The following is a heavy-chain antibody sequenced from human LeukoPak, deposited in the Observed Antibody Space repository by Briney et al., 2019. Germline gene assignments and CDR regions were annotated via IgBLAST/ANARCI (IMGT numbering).Heavy chain of an antibody. Sequence: RPSETLSLTCTVSGVSISSYYWSWIRQLPGKGLEWIGYIYYSGNTNYNPSLKSRVAISVDTSKNQFSLSLTSVTAADTAVYYCARTQHRGYTYGVFDYWGQGTLVTVSS. J-gene: IGHJ4*02. V-gene: IGHV4-59*01. CDR1: GVSISSYY. CDR3: ARTQHRGYTYGVFDY. D-gene: IGHD5-18*01. CDR2: IYYSGNT.